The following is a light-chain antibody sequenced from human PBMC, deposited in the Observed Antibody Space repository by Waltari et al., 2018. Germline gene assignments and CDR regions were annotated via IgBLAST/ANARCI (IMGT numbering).Light chain of an antibody. Sequence: DIQMTQSPSSLSTSVGDRVTITCRASQSISFHLNWYQQKPGKAPKVLIHATSNLQSGVPSSFSGSGSGTDFTLTISSLQPEDFATYYCQQSYSSPPTFGQGTKVEVK. CDR2: ATS. CDR1: QSISFH. CDR3: QQSYSSPPT. J-gene: IGKJ1*01. V-gene: IGKV1-39*01.